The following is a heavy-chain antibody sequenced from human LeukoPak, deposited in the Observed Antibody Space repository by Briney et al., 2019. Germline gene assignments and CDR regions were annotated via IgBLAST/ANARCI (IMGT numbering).Heavy chain of an antibody. J-gene: IGHJ5*02. CDR3: ARVVMYYYGSGSPNWFDP. CDR1: GGSISISSYY. Sequence: PSETLSLTCTVSGGSISISSYYWGWIRQPPGKGLEWIGRIYTSGSTNYNPSLKSRVTISLDTSKNQFSLRLSSVTAADTAVYYCARVVMYYYGSGSPNWFDPWGQGTLVTVSS. CDR2: IYTSGST. V-gene: IGHV4-61*02. D-gene: IGHD3-10*01.